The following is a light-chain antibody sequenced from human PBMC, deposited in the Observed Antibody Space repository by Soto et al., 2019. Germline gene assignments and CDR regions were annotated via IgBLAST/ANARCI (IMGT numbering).Light chain of an antibody. Sequence: QSALTQHASVSGFPGQSINISFTGTRSDVGTYNLVSWYQQHPGKAPKLMIYEGSKRPSGVSNRFSGSKSGNTASLTISGLQDEDEADCYFCSYSSSTTVVFGGGTKLTVL. V-gene: IGLV2-23*01. J-gene: IGLJ3*02. CDR3: CSYSSSTTVV. CDR2: EGS. CDR1: RSDVGTYNL.